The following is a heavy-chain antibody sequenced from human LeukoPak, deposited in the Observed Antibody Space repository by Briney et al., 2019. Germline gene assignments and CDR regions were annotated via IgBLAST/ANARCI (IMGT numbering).Heavy chain of an antibody. V-gene: IGHV3-33*06. CDR2: IWYDGSNK. CDR1: GFSFSYYG. D-gene: IGHD6-19*01. J-gene: IGHJ4*02. CDR3: AKASGAVAGVYDY. Sequence: GGSLRLSCAASGFSFSYYGMHWVRQAPGKGPEWVALIWYDGSNKYYADFMKGRVTISRDNPKNTVFLLLNSLRAEDTAVYYCAKASGAVAGVYDYWGQGTLVTVSS.